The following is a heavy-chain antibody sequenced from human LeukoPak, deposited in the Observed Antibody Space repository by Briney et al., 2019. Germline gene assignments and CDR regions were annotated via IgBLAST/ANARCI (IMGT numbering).Heavy chain of an antibody. V-gene: IGHV4-39*01. CDR3: AIYITTAADY. J-gene: IGHJ4*02. CDR2: IFYTGSTY. D-gene: IGHD6-13*01. Sequence: SETLPLTCTVSGGSFSSSTYHGGWIRQPPGKGLEWIGTIFYTGSTYYYNPSLKSRVTISVDTSKNQFSLKLTSVTAADTAVYYCAIYITTAADYWGQGTLVTVSS. CDR1: GGSFSSSTYH.